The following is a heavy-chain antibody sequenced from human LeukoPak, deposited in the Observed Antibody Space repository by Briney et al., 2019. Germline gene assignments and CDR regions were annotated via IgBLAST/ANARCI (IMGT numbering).Heavy chain of an antibody. D-gene: IGHD3-22*01. CDR2: IIPIFGTA. Sequence: SVKVSCKASGGTFSSYAISWVRQAPGQGLEWMGGIIPIFGTANYAQKFQGRVTITTDESTSTAYMELSSLRSEDTAVYYCATYYYDSSGYYVGGYWGQGTLVTVSS. CDR1: GGTFSSYA. CDR3: ATYYYDSSGYYVGGY. J-gene: IGHJ4*02. V-gene: IGHV1-69*05.